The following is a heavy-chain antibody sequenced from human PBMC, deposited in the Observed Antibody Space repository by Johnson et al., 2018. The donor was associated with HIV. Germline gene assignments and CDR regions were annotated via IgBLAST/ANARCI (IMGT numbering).Heavy chain of an antibody. D-gene: IGHD6-13*01. Sequence: QLVESGGGLVQPGRSLRLSCAASGFIFHDYAMHWVRQAPGKGLEWVSGISWNSGSKGYADSVKGRFTISRDNARNSLYLQMNSLRVEDTALYYCAKDRRYSSSWYAFDIWGQGTMVTVSS. V-gene: IGHV3-9*01. J-gene: IGHJ3*02. CDR2: ISWNSGSK. CDR3: AKDRRYSSSWYAFDI. CDR1: GFIFHDYA.